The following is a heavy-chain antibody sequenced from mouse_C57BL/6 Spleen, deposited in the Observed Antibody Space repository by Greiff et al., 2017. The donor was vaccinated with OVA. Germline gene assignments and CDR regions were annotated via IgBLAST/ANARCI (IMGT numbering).Heavy chain of an antibody. CDR2: ISGGGGNT. D-gene: IGHD2-4*01. V-gene: IGHV5-9*01. CDR3: APLYYDYEAWFAY. J-gene: IGHJ3*01. CDR1: GFTFSSYT. Sequence: EVMLVESGGGLVKPGGSLKLSCAASGFTFSSYTMSWVRQTPEKRLEWVATISGGGGNTYYPDSVKGRFTISRDNAKNTLYLQMSSLRSEDTALYYCAPLYYDYEAWFAYWGQGTLVTVSA.